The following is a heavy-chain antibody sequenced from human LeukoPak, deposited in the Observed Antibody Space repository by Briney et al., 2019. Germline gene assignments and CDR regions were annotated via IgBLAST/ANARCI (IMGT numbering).Heavy chain of an antibody. J-gene: IGHJ4*02. Sequence: GGSLRLSCTASGFTFSSYEMNWVRQAPGKGLEWVSYISSSGTTIYYADSVKGRFTISRDNSKNTLYLQMNSLRAEDTAVYYCARCRLKADSSGWNFFDSWGQGTLVTVSS. CDR1: GFTFSSYE. CDR2: ISSSGTTI. V-gene: IGHV3-48*03. CDR3: ARCRLKADSSGWNFFDS. D-gene: IGHD6-19*01.